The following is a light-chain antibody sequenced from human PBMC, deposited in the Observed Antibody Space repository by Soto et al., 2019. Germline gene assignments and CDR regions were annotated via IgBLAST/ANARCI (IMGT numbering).Light chain of an antibody. Sequence: EIVMTQSPATLSVSPGERATLSCRASQSISSNLAWYQQRPGQAPRLLIYAASTRATDVPARFSGSGSGTEFTLTVSSLQSEDFAVYFCQKYNNWPPVTFGQETKLKIK. CDR3: QKYNNWPPVT. CDR2: AAS. CDR1: QSISSN. V-gene: IGKV3-15*01. J-gene: IGKJ2*01.